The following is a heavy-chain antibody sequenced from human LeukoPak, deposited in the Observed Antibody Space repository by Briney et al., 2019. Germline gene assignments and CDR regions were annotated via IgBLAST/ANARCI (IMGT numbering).Heavy chain of an antibody. CDR1: GGSISSGGYY. J-gene: IGHJ4*02. CDR2: IYYSGST. CDR3: ARHNADYDILTGYSHFHYYFDY. Sequence: PSQTLSLTCTVSGGSISSGGYYWSWIRQHPGKGLEWIGYIYYSGSTYYNPSLKSRVTISVDTSKNQFSLNLSSVTAADTAVYYCARHNADYDILTGYSHFHYYFDYWGQGTLVTVSS. D-gene: IGHD3-9*01. V-gene: IGHV4-31*03.